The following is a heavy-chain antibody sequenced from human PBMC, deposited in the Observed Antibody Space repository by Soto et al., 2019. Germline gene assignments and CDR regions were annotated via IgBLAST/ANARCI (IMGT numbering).Heavy chain of an antibody. CDR1: GGSISSYY. Sequence: QVQLQESGPGLVKPSETLSLTCSVSGGSISSYYWGWIRQPPGKGLEWIGYISYTGSTDYSPSLKSRVTISVDTSKNKFSLKVRSVTAADTAIYFCARHYPIGNNWNYFDYWGRGTLVTVSS. CDR2: ISYTGST. D-gene: IGHD1-1*01. CDR3: ARHYPIGNNWNYFDY. V-gene: IGHV4-59*08. J-gene: IGHJ4*02.